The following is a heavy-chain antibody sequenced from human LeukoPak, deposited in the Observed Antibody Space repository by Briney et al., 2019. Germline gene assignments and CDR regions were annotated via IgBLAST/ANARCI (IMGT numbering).Heavy chain of an antibody. D-gene: IGHD6-19*01. V-gene: IGHV3-11*04. CDR3: ARDHVAAGLVFDS. J-gene: IGHJ4*02. Sequence: PGGSLRLSCVASGFTFSDYYMNWIRQAPGKGLELVSYISLGGTTTYYADSVKGRFTISRDDARNSLLLQMNSLRADDTAVYYCARDHVAAGLVFDSWGQGTLVTVSS. CDR2: ISLGGTTT. CDR1: GFTFSDYY.